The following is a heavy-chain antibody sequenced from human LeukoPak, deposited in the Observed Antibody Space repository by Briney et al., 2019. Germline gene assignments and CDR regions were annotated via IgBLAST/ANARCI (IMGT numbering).Heavy chain of an antibody. CDR3: AKNAAIVVVVAGTLDY. J-gene: IGHJ4*02. CDR2: LSGSGGST. V-gene: IGHV3-23*01. D-gene: IGHD2-15*01. CDR1: GFTFSSYA. Sequence: GGSLRLSCAASGFTFSSYAMSWVRQAPGKGLEWVSALSGSGGSTYYADSVKGRFTISRDNSKNTLYLQMNSLRAEDTAVYYCAKNAAIVVVVAGTLDYWGQGTLVTVSS.